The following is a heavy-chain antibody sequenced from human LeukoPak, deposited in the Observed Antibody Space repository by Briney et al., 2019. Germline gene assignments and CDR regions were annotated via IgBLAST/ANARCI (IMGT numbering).Heavy chain of an antibody. CDR3: ARVHYAGSGLSSYFDY. J-gene: IGHJ4*02. CDR2: ISYTGST. CDR1: GGSISGSY. D-gene: IGHD3-10*01. V-gene: IGHV4-59*01. Sequence: PSETLSLTCTVSGGSISGSYWSWLRQSPGKGLVWIGYISYTGSTNYNPSHKSRVPISVDASKNQFSLKLSSVTAADTALYYCARVHYAGSGLSSYFDYWGQGTRVTVSS.